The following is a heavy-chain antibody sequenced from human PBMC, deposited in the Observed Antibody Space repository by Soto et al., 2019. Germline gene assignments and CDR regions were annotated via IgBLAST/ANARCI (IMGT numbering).Heavy chain of an antibody. V-gene: IGHV4-39*01. CDR1: GGSISSSSYY. CDR2: IYYSGST. J-gene: IGHJ4*02. D-gene: IGHD3-3*01. Sequence: SETLSLTCTVSGGSISSSSYYWVWIRQSPGKGLEWIGSIYYSGSTYYNPSLKSRVTISVDTSKNQFSLKLSSVTAADTAVYYCASNLLEWLFTPPTHWGQGTLVTVSS. CDR3: ASNLLEWLFTPPTH.